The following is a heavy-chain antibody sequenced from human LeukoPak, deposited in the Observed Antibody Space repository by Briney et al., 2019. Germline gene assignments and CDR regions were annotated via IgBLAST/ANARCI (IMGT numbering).Heavy chain of an antibody. CDR3: TTYRSGHY. D-gene: IGHD6-19*01. V-gene: IGHV3-73*01. CDR1: GFTFSDSD. CDR2: ITTKRSNYAT. Sequence: GGSLRLSRAASGFTFSDSDIHWFRQASGKRLEWVGRITTKRSNYATAYTASVKGRFTISRHDSENTAYLQMNSLKTEDTALYYCTTYRSGHYWGQGTLVTVSS. J-gene: IGHJ4*02.